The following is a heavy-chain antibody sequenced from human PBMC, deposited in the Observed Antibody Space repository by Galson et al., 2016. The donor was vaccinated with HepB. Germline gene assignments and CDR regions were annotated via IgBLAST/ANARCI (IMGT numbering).Heavy chain of an antibody. J-gene: IGHJ4*02. CDR2: IYYSGSI. Sequence: TLSLTCNVSGDSINSLGYYWTWIRQHPGKGLEWTGYIYYSGSIYYNPSLKSRVTISGDTSENQFSLKLRSVTAADTAVYYCARASAAGRWVLDYWGQGTLVTVSS. CDR3: ARASAAGRWVLDY. CDR1: GDSINSLGYY. D-gene: IGHD6-13*01. V-gene: IGHV4-31*03.